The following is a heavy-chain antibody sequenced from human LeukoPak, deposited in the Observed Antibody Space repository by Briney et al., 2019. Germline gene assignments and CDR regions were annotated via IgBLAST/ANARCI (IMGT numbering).Heavy chain of an antibody. Sequence: GGSLRLSCAASGFIFSSYWMSWVRQAPGKGLEWVANIKHDGSEKYYVDSVKGRFTIPRDNPKNSLYLQMNSLRAEDTAVYYCARGDAQAFDIWGQGTMVTVSS. CDR2: IKHDGSEK. CDR3: ARGDAQAFDI. V-gene: IGHV3-7*01. J-gene: IGHJ3*02. D-gene: IGHD2-2*01. CDR1: GFIFSSYW.